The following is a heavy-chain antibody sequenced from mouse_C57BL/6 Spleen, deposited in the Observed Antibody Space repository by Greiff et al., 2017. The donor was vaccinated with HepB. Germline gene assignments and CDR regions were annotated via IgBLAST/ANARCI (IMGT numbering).Heavy chain of an antibody. J-gene: IGHJ4*01. CDR2: INPGSGGT. D-gene: IGHD4-1*01. Sequence: VQLQQSGAELVRPGTSVKVSCKASGYAFTNYLIEWVKQRPGQGLEWIGVINPGSGGTNYTEKFKGKATLTADKSSSTAYMQRSSLTAEDSAVYFCARRSWEGGNAMDYWGQGTSVTVSS. V-gene: IGHV1-54*01. CDR1: GYAFTNYL. CDR3: ARRSWEGGNAMDY.